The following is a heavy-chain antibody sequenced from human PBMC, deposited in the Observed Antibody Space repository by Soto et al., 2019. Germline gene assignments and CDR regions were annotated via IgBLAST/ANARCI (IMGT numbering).Heavy chain of an antibody. CDR2: INHSRST. J-gene: IGHJ6*02. CDR3: ARIQLPHSSSWYSSRYYYYGMDV. Sequence: QVQLQQWGAGLLKPSETLSLTCAVYGGSFSGYYWSWIRQPPGKGLEWIGEINHSRSTNYNPSLKSRVTISVDTSKNQFSLKRSSVTAADTAVYYCARIQLPHSSSWYSSRYYYYGMDVWGQGTTVTVSS. D-gene: IGHD6-13*01. CDR1: GGSFSGYY. V-gene: IGHV4-34*01.